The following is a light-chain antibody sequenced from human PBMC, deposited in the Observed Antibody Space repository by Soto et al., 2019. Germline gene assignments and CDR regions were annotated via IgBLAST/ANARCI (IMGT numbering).Light chain of an antibody. J-gene: IGKJ3*01. CDR1: QDISNY. CDR3: HQYDNLPFT. CDR2: DAS. Sequence: DIQMTQSPPSLSASVGDRVTITCQASQDISNYLNWYQQKPGKAPKVLIYDASTLETGVPSRFSGSGSGTDFTFTISSLQPEDIATYYCHQYDNLPFTFGPGTKVDIK. V-gene: IGKV1-33*01.